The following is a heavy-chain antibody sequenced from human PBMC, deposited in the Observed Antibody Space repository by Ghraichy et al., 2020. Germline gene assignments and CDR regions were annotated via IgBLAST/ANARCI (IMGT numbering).Heavy chain of an antibody. CDR1: GFAFSSYS. Sequence: GGSLRLSCAASGFAFSSYSVHWVRQVPGKGLEWLALISYDGNNTYYTDSVKGRFTISRDNSKNTVYLQMNNLRPDDTAVYYCARGTGSGSWAVDYWGQGTLVTVSS. V-gene: IGHV3-30-3*01. CDR2: ISYDGNNT. CDR3: ARGTGSGSWAVDY. D-gene: IGHD6-13*01. J-gene: IGHJ4*02.